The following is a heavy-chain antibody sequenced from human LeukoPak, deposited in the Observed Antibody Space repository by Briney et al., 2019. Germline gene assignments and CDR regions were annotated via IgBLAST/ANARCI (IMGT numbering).Heavy chain of an antibody. V-gene: IGHV4-39*01. J-gene: IGHJ4*02. Sequence: SETLSLTCTVSGGSISSSSYYWGWIRQPSGKGLEWIGSIYYSGSTYYNPSLKSRVTISVDTSKNQFSLKLSSVTAADTAVYYCARHLKGYFDYWGQGTLVTVSS. CDR2: IYYSGST. CDR1: GGSISSSSYY. CDR3: ARHLKGYFDY.